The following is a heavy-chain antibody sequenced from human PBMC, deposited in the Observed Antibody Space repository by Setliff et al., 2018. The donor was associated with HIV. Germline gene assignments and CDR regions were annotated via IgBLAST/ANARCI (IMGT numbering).Heavy chain of an antibody. D-gene: IGHD3-3*01. CDR3: ARVPRITTLRNAFDI. J-gene: IGHJ3*02. CDR1: GGSISSRSYY. Sequence: SETLSLTCSVSGGSISSRSYYWSWIRQPAGKGLDWIGNIYYIGNTDYNPSLKSRVTISIDTSKNQFSLKLSSVTAADTAIYYCARVPRITTLRNAFDIWGQGTMVTVSS. V-gene: IGHV4-31*02. CDR2: IYYIGNT.